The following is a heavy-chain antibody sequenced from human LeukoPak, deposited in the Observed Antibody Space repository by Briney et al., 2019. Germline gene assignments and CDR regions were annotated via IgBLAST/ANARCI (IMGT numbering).Heavy chain of an antibody. Sequence: PSETLSLTCAVYGGSFSGYYWSWIRQPPGKGLEWIGEINHSGSTNYNPSLKSRVTISVDTSKNQFSLKLSSVTAADTAVYYCARGDDRFDYWGQGTLVTVSS. CDR3: ARGDDRFDY. CDR2: INHSGST. V-gene: IGHV4-34*01. J-gene: IGHJ4*02. CDR1: GGSFSGYY.